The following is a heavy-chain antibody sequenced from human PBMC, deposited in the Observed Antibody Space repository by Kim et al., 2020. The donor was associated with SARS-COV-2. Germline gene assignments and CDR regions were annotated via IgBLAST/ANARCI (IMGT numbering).Heavy chain of an antibody. J-gene: IGHJ3*02. CDR2: ISSSGSTI. CDR3: ARDTINWNYASGAFDI. Sequence: GGSLRLSCAASGFTFSDYYMSWIRQAPGKGLEWVSYISSSGSTIYYADSVKGRFTISRDNAKNSLYLQMNSLRAEDTAVYYCARDTINWNYASGAFDIWGQGTMVTVSS. D-gene: IGHD1-7*01. CDR1: GFTFSDYY. V-gene: IGHV3-11*01.